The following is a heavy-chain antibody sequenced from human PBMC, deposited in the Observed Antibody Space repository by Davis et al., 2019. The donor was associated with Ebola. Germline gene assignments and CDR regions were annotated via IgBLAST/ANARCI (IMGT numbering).Heavy chain of an antibody. Sequence: GGSLRLSCVASGFTFRNYWMSWVRQAPGKGLEWMANIKQDGSEKYYVDSVKGRFTISRDNAKNSLYLQMNSLRAEDTAVYYCARVREYGMDVWGQGTTVTVSS. J-gene: IGHJ6*02. CDR3: ARVREYGMDV. D-gene: IGHD1-26*01. CDR1: GFTFRNYW. CDR2: IKQDGSEK. V-gene: IGHV3-7*03.